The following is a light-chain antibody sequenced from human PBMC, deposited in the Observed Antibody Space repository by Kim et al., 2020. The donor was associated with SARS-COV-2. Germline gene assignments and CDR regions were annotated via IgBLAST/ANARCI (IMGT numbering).Light chain of an antibody. J-gene: IGLJ3*02. CDR1: SSDVGGYNY. Sequence: LTQPASVSGSPGQSITISCTGTSSDVGGYNYVSWYQQHPGKAPKLMIYDVSKRPSGVSNRFSGSKSGNTASLTISGLQAEDEADYYCSSYTSSSTWVFGGGTQLTV. CDR3: SSYTSSSTWV. V-gene: IGLV2-14*01. CDR2: DVS.